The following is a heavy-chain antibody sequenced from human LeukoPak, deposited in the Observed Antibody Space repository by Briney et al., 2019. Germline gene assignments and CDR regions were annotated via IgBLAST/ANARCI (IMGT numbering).Heavy chain of an antibody. CDR3: AREGRLREYFQH. V-gene: IGHV4-30-4*01. J-gene: IGHJ1*01. CDR1: GGSISSGDYY. D-gene: IGHD4-17*01. Sequence: SETLSLTCTVSGGSISSGDYYWSWIRQPPGKGLERIGYIYYSGSTYYNPSLKSRVTISVDTSKNQFSLKLSSVTAADTAVYYCAREGRLREYFQHWGQGTLVTVSS. CDR2: IYYSGST.